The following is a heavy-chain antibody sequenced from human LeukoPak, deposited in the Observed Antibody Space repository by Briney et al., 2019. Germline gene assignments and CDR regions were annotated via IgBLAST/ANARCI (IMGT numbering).Heavy chain of an antibody. CDR2: IDTDGSST. V-gene: IGHV3-74*01. Sequence: GGSLRLSCAASGFTFSSYWMHWVRQAPGKGLVWVSTIDTDGSSTNYADSVKGRFTISRDKAKNTLYLQMNSLRAEDTAVYYCVRGVYHYGDYWGEGTLVTVS. J-gene: IGHJ4*02. CDR3: VRGVYHYGDY. D-gene: IGHD5/OR15-5a*01. CDR1: GFTFSSYW.